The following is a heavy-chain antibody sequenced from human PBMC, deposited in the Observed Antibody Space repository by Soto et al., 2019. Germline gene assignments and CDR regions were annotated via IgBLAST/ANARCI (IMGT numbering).Heavy chain of an antibody. V-gene: IGHV1-18*04. D-gene: IGHD3-22*01. CDR3: ARDLISHYYDSSGYLYYYYGMDV. CDR2: ISAYNGNT. Sequence: ASVKVSCKASGYTFTSYGISWVRQAPGQGLEWMGWISAYNGNTNYAQKLQGRVTMTTDTSTSTAYMELRSLRSDDTAVYYCARDLISHYYDSSGYLYYYYGMDVGGQGTTVTGSS. CDR1: GYTFTSYG. J-gene: IGHJ6*02.